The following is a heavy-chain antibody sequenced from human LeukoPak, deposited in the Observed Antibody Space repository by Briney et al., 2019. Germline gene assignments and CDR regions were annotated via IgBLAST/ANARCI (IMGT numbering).Heavy chain of an antibody. CDR1: GFTFSSYG. J-gene: IGHJ6*02. V-gene: IGHV3-30-3*01. Sequence: GRSLRLSCAASGFTFSSYGMHWVRQAPGKGLEWVAVISNDGSNEYYADSVKGRFTISRDNSKNTLYLQMNSLRAEDTAVYYCARDGRGDYYGSGSHSDVWGQGTTVTVSS. CDR3: ARDGRGDYYGSGSHSDV. CDR2: ISNDGSNE. D-gene: IGHD3-10*01.